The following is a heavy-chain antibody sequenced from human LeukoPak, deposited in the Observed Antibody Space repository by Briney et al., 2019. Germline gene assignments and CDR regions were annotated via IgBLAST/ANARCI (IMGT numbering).Heavy chain of an antibody. CDR2: ISYDGSNK. V-gene: IGHV3-30*04. CDR3: ARDLTTRGNSGAFADY. D-gene: IGHD4-23*01. CDR1: GFTFSSYA. J-gene: IGHJ4*02. Sequence: GGSLRLSCAASGFTFSSYAMHWVRQAPGKGLEWVAVISYDGSNKYYADSVKGRFTISRDNSKNTLYLQMNSLRAEDTAVYYCARDLTTRGNSGAFADYWGQGTLVTVSS.